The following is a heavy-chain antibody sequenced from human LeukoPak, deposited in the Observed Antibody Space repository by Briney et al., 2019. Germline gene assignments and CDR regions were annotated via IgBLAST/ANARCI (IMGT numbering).Heavy chain of an antibody. CDR3: WCGSYYYDSRSQDDAFDI. J-gene: IGHJ3*02. Sequence: ASVKVSCKASGYTFTSYDINWVRQATGQGLEWMGWMNPNSGNTGYAQKFQGRVTMTRNTSISTAYMELSSQRSEDTAVYYCWCGSYYYDSRSQDDAFDIWGQGTMVTVSS. CDR2: MNPNSGNT. CDR1: GYTFTSYD. V-gene: IGHV1-8*01. D-gene: IGHD3-22*01.